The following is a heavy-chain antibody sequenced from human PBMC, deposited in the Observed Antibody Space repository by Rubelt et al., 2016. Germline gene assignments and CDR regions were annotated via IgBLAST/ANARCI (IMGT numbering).Heavy chain of an antibody. CDR3: ARRGFRRPDYYPLEY. Sequence: QVQLQESGPGLVKPSETLSLTCTVPGGSFNVYYWTWIRQPPGKGLEWIGSMFHGGSTYYNPSLKSRVTISVDTSKNQFSLKLRSGTAADTAVYYWARRGFRRPDYYPLEYWGQGALVTVSS. V-gene: IGHV4-38-2*02. J-gene: IGHJ4*02. CDR2: MFHGGST. D-gene: IGHD1-26*01. CDR1: GGSFNVYY.